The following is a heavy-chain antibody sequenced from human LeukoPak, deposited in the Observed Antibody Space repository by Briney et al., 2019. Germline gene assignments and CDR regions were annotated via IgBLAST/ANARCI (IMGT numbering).Heavy chain of an antibody. J-gene: IGHJ4*02. V-gene: IGHV3-21*01. CDR3: ARDEAYYYDSSGLFDY. Sequence: GGSLRLSCAASGFTFSSYSMNWVRQAPGKGLEWVSSISSSSSYIYYADSVKGRFTISRDNSKNTLYLQMNSLRAEDTAVYYCARDEAYYYDSSGLFDYWGQGTLVTVSS. CDR1: GFTFSSYS. D-gene: IGHD3-22*01. CDR2: ISSSSSYI.